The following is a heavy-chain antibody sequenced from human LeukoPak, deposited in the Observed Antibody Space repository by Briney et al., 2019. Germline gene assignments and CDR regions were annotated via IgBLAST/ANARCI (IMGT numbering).Heavy chain of an antibody. CDR2: ISGSGGST. CDR1: GFTFSSYS. CDR3: AKDTLPIDYYGSGSHLPYYFDY. Sequence: GGSLRLSCAASGFTFSSYSMNWVRQAPGKGLEWVSAISGSGGSTYYADSVKGRFTISRDNSKNTLYLQMNSLRAEDTAVYYCAKDTLPIDYYGSGSHLPYYFDYWGQGTLVTVSS. J-gene: IGHJ4*02. D-gene: IGHD3-10*01. V-gene: IGHV3-23*01.